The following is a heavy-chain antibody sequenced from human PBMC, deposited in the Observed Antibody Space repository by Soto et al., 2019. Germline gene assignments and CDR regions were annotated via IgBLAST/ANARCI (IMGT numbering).Heavy chain of an antibody. V-gene: IGHV2-5*01. CDR1: GLSLSTSGVG. J-gene: IGHJ3*02. CDR3: AQSIAARPVLGAFDI. D-gene: IGHD6-6*01. Sequence: QITLKESGPTLVKPTQPLTLTCTFSGLSLSTSGVGVGWSRQPPGKALEWLALIYWNDDKRYSPSLKSRLTITKDTSKNQVVLTMTNMDPVDTATYYCAQSIAARPVLGAFDIWGQGTMVTVSS. CDR2: IYWNDDK.